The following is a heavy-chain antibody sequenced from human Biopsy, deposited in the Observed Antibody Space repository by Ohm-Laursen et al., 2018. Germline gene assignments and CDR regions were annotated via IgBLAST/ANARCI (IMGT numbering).Heavy chain of an antibody. V-gene: IGHV4-59*01. CDR1: NDSISNYF. Sequence: SETLSLTCTVSNDSISNYFWTWIRQPPGKGLEWIGYIYYSGSINYNPSLKSRVIISVDTSKKQFSLKVNSVTAADTAVYYCARSNGYGDYRFDDWGQGTLVTVAS. CDR2: IYYSGSI. CDR3: ARSNGYGDYRFDD. D-gene: IGHD4-11*01. J-gene: IGHJ4*02.